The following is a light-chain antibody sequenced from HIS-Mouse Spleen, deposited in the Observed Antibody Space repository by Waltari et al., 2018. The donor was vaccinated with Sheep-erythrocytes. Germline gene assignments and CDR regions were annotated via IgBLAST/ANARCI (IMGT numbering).Light chain of an antibody. V-gene: IGKV4-1*01. CDR3: QQYYSTPRT. Sequence: DIVMIQSPDSLAVSLGERATINCKSSQSVLYSSNNKTYLAWYQQKQGQPPKLLIYWAATRESGVPYRFSGSGSGTDFALTISSLQAEDVAVYYCQQYYSTPRTFGQGTKVEIK. J-gene: IGKJ1*01. CDR1: QSVLYSSNNKTY. CDR2: WAA.